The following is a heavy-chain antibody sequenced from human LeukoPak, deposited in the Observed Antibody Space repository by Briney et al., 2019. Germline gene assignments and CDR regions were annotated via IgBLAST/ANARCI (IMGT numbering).Heavy chain of an antibody. CDR2: IYPGDSDT. CDR1: GYSFTSYW. Sequence: GESLKISCKGSGYSFTSYWIGWVRQMPGKGLEWMGIIYPGDSDTRYSPSFQGQVTISADKSISTAYLQWSSLKASDTAMYYCARQSSSCPDGVCWFDPWGQGTLVTVSS. J-gene: IGHJ5*02. V-gene: IGHV5-51*01. CDR3: ARQSSSCPDGVCWFDP. D-gene: IGHD6-13*01.